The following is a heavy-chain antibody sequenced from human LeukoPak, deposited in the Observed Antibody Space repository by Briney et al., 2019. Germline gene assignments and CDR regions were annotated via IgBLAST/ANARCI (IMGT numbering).Heavy chain of an antibody. J-gene: IGHJ1*01. CDR3: ARSLRSGYSP. D-gene: IGHD3-22*01. V-gene: IGHV4-39*01. Sequence: SETLSLTCTVSGGSISSSSYYWGWIRQPPGKGLEWIGSIYYSGSTYYNPSLKSRVTISVDTSKNQFSLKLSSVTAADTAVYYCARSLRSGYSPWGQGTLVTVFS. CDR2: IYYSGST. CDR1: GGSISSSSYY.